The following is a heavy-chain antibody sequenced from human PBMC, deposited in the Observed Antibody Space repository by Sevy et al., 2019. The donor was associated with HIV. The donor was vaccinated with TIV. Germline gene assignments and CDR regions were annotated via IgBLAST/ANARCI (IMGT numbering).Heavy chain of an antibody. V-gene: IGHV3-30*04. D-gene: IGHD6-19*01. CDR3: ARSLYSSGWYEELDYFDY. CDR2: ISYDGSNK. CDR1: GFTFSSYA. Sequence: GGSLRLSCAASGFTFSSYAMHWVRQAPGKGLEWVAVISYDGSNKYYADSVKGRFTISRDNSKNTLYLQMNSLRAEDTAVYYCARSLYSSGWYEELDYFDYLGQGTLVTVSS. J-gene: IGHJ4*02.